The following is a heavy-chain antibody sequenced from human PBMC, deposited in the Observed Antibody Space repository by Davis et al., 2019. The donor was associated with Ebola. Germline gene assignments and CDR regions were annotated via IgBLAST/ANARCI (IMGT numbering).Heavy chain of an antibody. CDR1: GYTFTSYG. CDR3: ARAPNYDVLAGTSSYYFDD. D-gene: IGHD3-9*01. V-gene: IGHV1-18*04. J-gene: IGHJ4*02. CDR2: IRGFNTNT. Sequence: ASVKVSCKSSGYTFTSYGLVWVRQAPGLGLEWMGWIRGFNTNTNFAQKFQGSVTVSKDTSTNTAYMDLRSLTSDDTAIYYCARAPNYDVLAGTSSYYFDDWGQGTLVTISS.